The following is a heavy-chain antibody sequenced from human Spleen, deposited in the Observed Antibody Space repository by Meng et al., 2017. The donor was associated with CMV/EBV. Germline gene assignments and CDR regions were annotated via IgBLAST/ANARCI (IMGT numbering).Heavy chain of an antibody. CDR1: FTGYY. V-gene: IGHV1-2*02. J-gene: IGHJ4*02. CDR3: ARGGTYYYDSSGYYTYFDY. CDR2: INPNSGGT. Sequence: FTGYYRHWVRQAHGQGLEWMGWINPNSGGTNYAQKFQGRVTMTRDTSISTAYMELSRLRSDDTAVYYCARGGTYYYDSSGYYTYFDYWGQGTLVTVSS. D-gene: IGHD3-22*01.